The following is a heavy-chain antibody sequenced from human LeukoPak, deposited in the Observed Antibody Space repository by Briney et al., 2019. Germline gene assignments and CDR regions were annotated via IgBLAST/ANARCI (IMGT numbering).Heavy chain of an antibody. CDR3: AMLNVVPAATNFDY. J-gene: IGHJ4*02. V-gene: IGHV4-34*01. Sequence: SETLSLTCAVYGGSFSGYYWSWLRQPPGKGLEWLGEINHSGSTNYNPSLKSRVTISVDTSKNQFSLKLSSVTAADTAVYYCAMLNVVPAATNFDYWGQGTLVTVSS. CDR1: GGSFSGYY. D-gene: IGHD2-2*01. CDR2: INHSGST.